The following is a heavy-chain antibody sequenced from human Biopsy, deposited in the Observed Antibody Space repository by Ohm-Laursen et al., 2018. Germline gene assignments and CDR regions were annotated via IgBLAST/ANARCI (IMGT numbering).Heavy chain of an antibody. V-gene: IGHV4-59*11. CDR1: GGSFTGHY. Sequence: SDTPSLTCTVSGGSFTGHYWSWIRQPPGKGLEWIGHISYTGYTSYNASLKSRVTISVDTSRNHFSLRLSPLTAADTAVYYCARGSNDFGGLYFPRWGQGTLLTVSS. CDR3: ARGSNDFGGLYFPR. D-gene: IGHD4-23*01. J-gene: IGHJ4*02. CDR2: ISYTGYT.